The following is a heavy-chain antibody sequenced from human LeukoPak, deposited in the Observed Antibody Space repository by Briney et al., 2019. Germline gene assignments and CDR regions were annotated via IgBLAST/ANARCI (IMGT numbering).Heavy chain of an antibody. CDR1: GGSIVSDIW. D-gene: IGHD6-13*01. J-gene: IGHJ4*02. Sequence: PSETLSLTCVVSGGSIVSDIWWSWVRQPPGKGLQWVGEIYHSGSTNYNPSLKSRVTISVDKSKNEFSLKLNSVTAADTAVYYCAREDSSTSYVDYWGQGILVTVSS. CDR2: IYHSGST. CDR3: AREDSSTSYVDY. V-gene: IGHV4-4*02.